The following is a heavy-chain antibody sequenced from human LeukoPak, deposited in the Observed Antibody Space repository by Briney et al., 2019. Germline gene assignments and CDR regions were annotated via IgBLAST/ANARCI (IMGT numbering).Heavy chain of an antibody. CDR1: GYTFTGYY. Sequence: GASVKVSCKASGYTFTGYYMHWVRQAPGQGLEWMGWINPNSGGTNYAQKFQGRVTMTRDTSISTAYMELSRLRSDDTAVYYCARGDSPPGYYYGMDVWGQGTTVTVSS. V-gene: IGHV1-2*02. CDR3: ARGDSPPGYYYGMDV. D-gene: IGHD2-21*02. J-gene: IGHJ6*02. CDR2: INPNSGGT.